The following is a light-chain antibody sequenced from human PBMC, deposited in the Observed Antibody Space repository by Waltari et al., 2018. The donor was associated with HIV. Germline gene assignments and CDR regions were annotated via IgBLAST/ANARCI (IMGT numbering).Light chain of an antibody. CDR2: EVS. CDR3: MQTQQPPYT. Sequence: DVVMTQTPLSLSVIPGQPASISCKSSQSLLHSDGKTYLYWYLQKSGQPPQLLIYEVSNRFSVVPARFSGSGSGADFTLKVSRVEPEDVGIYYCMQTQQPPYTFGQGTNLEIK. J-gene: IGKJ2*01. V-gene: IGKV2D-29*01. CDR1: QSLLHSDGKTY.